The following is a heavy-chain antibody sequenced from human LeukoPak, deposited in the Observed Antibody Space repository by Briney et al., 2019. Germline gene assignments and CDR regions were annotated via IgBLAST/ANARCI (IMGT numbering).Heavy chain of an antibody. J-gene: IGHJ4*02. CDR2: IYPGGSET. Sequence: GESLKISGKGLGYDFSTYWNAWVRQRPGKGLEWMGIIYPGGSETRYDPSFQGQVTISADRSTSTAYLQWSSLRASDTAMYYCARASRDGYNQNFDHWGQGTLVTLSS. D-gene: IGHD5-24*01. CDR1: GYDFSTYW. V-gene: IGHV5-51*01. CDR3: ARASRDGYNQNFDH.